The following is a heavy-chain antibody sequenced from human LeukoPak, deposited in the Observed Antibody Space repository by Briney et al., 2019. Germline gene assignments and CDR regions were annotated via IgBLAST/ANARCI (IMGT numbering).Heavy chain of an antibody. CDR1: GGSISSSSYY. CDR3: ARNKAAGEQLEEGWFDP. Sequence: KPSETLSLTCTVSGGSISSSSYYWGWIRQPPGKGLEWIGSIYYSGSTYYNPSLKSRVTISVDTSKNQFSLKLSSVTAADTAVYYCARNKAAGEQLEEGWFDPWGQGTLVTVSS. D-gene: IGHD6-13*01. CDR2: IYYSGST. V-gene: IGHV4-39*01. J-gene: IGHJ5*02.